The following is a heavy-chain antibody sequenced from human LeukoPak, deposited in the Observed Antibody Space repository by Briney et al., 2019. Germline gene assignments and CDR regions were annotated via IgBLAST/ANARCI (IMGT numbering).Heavy chain of an antibody. CDR3: GRLTYSGHNVFDI. Sequence: GGSLRLSCAASGFTFSNYAMSWVRQAPGKGLEWVSDINSSGGDTYYADSVKGRFTISRDNSENTLYLQMSSLRAEDTAVFYCGRLTYSGHNVFDIWGRGTMVTVSS. J-gene: IGHJ3*02. D-gene: IGHD2-21*01. V-gene: IGHV3-23*01. CDR2: INSSGGDT. CDR1: GFTFSNYA.